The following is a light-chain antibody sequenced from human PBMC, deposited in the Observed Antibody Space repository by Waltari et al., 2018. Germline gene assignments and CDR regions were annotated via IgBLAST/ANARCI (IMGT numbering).Light chain of an antibody. V-gene: IGLV2-23*02. CDR2: EVT. CDR3: CSYAGSTTHVI. CDR1: SSDVGSSNL. Sequence: QSALTQPASVSGSPGQSITISCTGTSSDVGSSNLFSWYQQHPGKAPKLMIYEVTKRPSGVSNRFSGSKSGNTASLTISGLQAEDEADYCCCSYAGSTTHVIFGGGTKLTVL. J-gene: IGLJ2*01.